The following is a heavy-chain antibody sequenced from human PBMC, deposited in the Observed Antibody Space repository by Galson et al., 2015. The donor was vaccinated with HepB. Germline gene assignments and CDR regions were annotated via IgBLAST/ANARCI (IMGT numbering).Heavy chain of an antibody. CDR1: GYTFSGYS. V-gene: IGHV1-18*01. J-gene: IGHJ4*02. D-gene: IGHD3-10*01. Sequence: SVKVSCKASGYTFSGYSITWVRQAPGQGLEWMGWISPYNRDTNYAQKFQGRVTMTTDTNTRTAYMELRSLRSDDTAVYYCARPDRGRYYFDYWGQGTLVTVSS. CDR2: ISPYNRDT. CDR3: ARPDRGRYYFDY.